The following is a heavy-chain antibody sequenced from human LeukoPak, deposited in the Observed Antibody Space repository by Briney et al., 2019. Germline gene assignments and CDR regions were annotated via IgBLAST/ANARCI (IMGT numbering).Heavy chain of an antibody. D-gene: IGHD3-3*01. CDR2: INHSGST. J-gene: IGHJ4*02. Sequence: SETLSLTCAVYGGSFSGYYWSWIRQPPGKGLEWIGEINHSGSTNYNPSLKSRVTISVDTSKNQFSLKLSSVTAADTAVYYCARPRRDFWGGRGYYFDYWGQGTLVTVSS. CDR3: ARPRRDFWGGRGYYFDY. CDR1: GGSFSGYY. V-gene: IGHV4-34*01.